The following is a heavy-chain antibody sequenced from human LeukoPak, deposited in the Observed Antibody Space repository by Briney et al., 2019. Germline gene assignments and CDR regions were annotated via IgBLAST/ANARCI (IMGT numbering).Heavy chain of an antibody. J-gene: IGHJ5*02. D-gene: IGHD3-16*01. CDR2: MYYSGST. V-gene: IGHV4-39*07. CDR1: GGSISSSTYY. CDR3: ARAPIPYDRSRTDYRFDP. Sequence: SETLSLTCTVSGGSISSSTYYWGWIRQPPGKGLEWIGTMYYSGSTNYNPSLKSRVTISLDTSKSQFSLKLTSVTAADTAVYYCARAPIPYDRSRTDYRFDPWGQGTLVTVAS.